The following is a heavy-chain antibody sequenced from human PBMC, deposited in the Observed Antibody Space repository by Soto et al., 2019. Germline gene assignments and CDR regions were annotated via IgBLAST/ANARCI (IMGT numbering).Heavy chain of an antibody. Sequence: PGVSLRLSCAASGFIFSHYAMSWVRQAPGKGLEWVSGIGGGGDDTNYADSGKGRCTISRDNSKSTLFLQMNSPRVEDTAVYSCAKAAVPRNDRGYCLECGGQGTLVTVSS. CDR3: AKAAVPRNDRGYCLEC. V-gene: IGHV3-23*01. CDR2: IGGGGDDT. CDR1: GFIFSHYA. D-gene: IGHD1-1*01. J-gene: IGHJ1*01.